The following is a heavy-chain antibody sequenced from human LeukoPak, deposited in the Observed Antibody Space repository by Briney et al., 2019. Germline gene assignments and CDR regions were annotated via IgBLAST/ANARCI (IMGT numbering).Heavy chain of an antibody. J-gene: IGHJ4*02. CDR3: ANCRDGYNLLDY. CDR2: IRYDGSNK. CDR1: GFTFSSYG. V-gene: IGHV3-30*02. Sequence: PGGSLRLSCAASGFTFSSYGMHWVRQAPGKGLEWVAFIRYDGSNKYYADSVKGRFTISRDNPKNTLYLQMNSLRAEDTAIYYCANCRDGYNLLDYWGQGTLVTVSS. D-gene: IGHD5-24*01.